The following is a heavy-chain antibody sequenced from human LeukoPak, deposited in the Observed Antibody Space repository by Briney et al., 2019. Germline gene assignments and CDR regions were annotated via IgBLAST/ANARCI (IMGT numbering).Heavy chain of an antibody. V-gene: IGHV3-30*18. D-gene: IGHD7-27*01. CDR3: AKTGDDGVYFDY. Sequence: GGSLRLSCAASGFTFSSYGMHWVRQAPGKGREWVAVILYDGSNKYYADSVKGRFTISRGNSKNTLYLQMNSLRAEDTAVYYCAKTGDDGVYFDYWGQGTLVTVSS. J-gene: IGHJ4*02. CDR1: GFTFSSYG. CDR2: ILYDGSNK.